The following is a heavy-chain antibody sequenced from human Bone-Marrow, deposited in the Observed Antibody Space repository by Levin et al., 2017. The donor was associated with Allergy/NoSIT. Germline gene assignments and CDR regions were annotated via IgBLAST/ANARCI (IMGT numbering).Heavy chain of an antibody. D-gene: IGHD2-2*01. CDR3: AREGGWVVPAALSYYYYGMDV. CDR2: MNPNSGNT. CDR1: GYTFTSYD. J-gene: IGHJ6*02. V-gene: IGHV1-8*01. Sequence: GASVKVSCKASGYTFTSYDINWVRQATGQGLEWMGWMNPNSGNTGYAQKFQGRVKRTRNTSISTAYMELSSLRSEDTAVYYCAREGGWVVPAALSYYYYGMDVWGQGTTVTVSS.